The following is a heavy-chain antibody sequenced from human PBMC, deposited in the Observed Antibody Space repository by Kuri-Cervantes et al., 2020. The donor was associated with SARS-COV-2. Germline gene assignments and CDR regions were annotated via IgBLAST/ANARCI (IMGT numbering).Heavy chain of an antibody. J-gene: IGHJ4*02. CDR3: AREGIVGPAYYFDY. CDR1: GGSFSGYY. CDR2: INHSGST. D-gene: IGHD1-26*01. V-gene: IGHV4-34*01. Sequence: SQTLSLTCAVYGGSFSGYYWSWIRQPPGKGLEWIGEINHSGSTNCNPSLKSRVTISVDTSKNQFSLKLSSVTAADTAVYYCAREGIVGPAYYFDYWGQGTLVTVSS.